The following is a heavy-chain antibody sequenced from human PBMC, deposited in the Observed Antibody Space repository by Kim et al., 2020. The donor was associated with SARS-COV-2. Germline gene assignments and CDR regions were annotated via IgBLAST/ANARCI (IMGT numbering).Heavy chain of an antibody. CDR2: INSDGSST. CDR1: GFTFSSYW. Sequence: GGSLRLSCAASGFTFSSYWMHWVRQAPGKWLVWVSRINSDGSSTSYADSVKGRFTISRDNAKNTLYLQMNSLRAEDTAVYYCARDFNTMVRGVIGFYYYYGMDGWGQGTTVTVSS. J-gene: IGHJ6*02. V-gene: IGHV3-74*01. CDR3: ARDFNTMVRGVIGFYYYYGMDG. D-gene: IGHD3-10*01.